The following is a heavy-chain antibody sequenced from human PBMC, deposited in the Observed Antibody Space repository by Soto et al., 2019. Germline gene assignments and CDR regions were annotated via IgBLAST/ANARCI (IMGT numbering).Heavy chain of an antibody. D-gene: IGHD3-3*01. CDR1: GFTFSNYW. J-gene: IGHJ4*02. Sequence: EVQLVESGGGLVQPGGSLRLSCVASGFTFSNYWIRWVRQTPGEGLVWVSRIKGDVITTNYADSVKGRFTISRDNAKNTVFLQMNSLRAEDTAVYYCARGAFGAYYLDSWGQGTLVIVS. CDR3: ARGAFGAYYLDS. CDR2: IKGDVITT. V-gene: IGHV3-74*01.